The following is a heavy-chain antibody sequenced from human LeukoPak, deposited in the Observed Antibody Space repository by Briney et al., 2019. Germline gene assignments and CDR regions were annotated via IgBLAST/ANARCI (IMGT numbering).Heavy chain of an antibody. D-gene: IGHD3-16*02. V-gene: IGHV4-34*01. Sequence: SETLSLTCAVYGGSFSGYYWSWIRQPPGKGLEWIGEINHSGSTNYNPSLKSRVTISVDTSKNQFSLKLSSVTAADTAVYYCARSRTSDDYVWGSYRISSWFDPWGQGTLVTVSS. J-gene: IGHJ5*02. CDR3: ARSRTSDDYVWGSYRISSWFDP. CDR1: GGSFSGYY. CDR2: INHSGST.